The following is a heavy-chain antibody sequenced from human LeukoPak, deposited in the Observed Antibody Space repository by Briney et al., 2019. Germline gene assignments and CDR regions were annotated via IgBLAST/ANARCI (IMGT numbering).Heavy chain of an antibody. V-gene: IGHV1-18*01. CDR3: ARDPIYDYVWGSYRYPYGMDV. CDR2: ISAYNGST. J-gene: IGHJ6*02. CDR1: GYTFTSYG. D-gene: IGHD3-16*02. Sequence: ASVKVSCKASGYTFTSYGISWVRQAPGQGLEWMGWISAYNGSTNYAQKLQGRVTMTTDTSTSTAYMELRSLRSDDTAVYYCARDPIYDYVWGSYRYPYGMDVWGQGTTVTVSS.